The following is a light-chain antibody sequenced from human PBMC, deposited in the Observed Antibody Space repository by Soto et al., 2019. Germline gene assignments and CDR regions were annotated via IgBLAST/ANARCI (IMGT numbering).Light chain of an antibody. CDR3: QQGYTKSPLT. J-gene: IGKJ4*01. CDR1: QGINIY. V-gene: IGKV1-39*01. Sequence: IQLTQSPSSLSASVGDRVTITCRASQGINIYLNWYQQKVGEPPRLLIFGASNLQSGVPSRFSGSGVGTHFTLTISSLQAEDFATYYCQQGYTKSPLTFAGGTKVDIK. CDR2: GAS.